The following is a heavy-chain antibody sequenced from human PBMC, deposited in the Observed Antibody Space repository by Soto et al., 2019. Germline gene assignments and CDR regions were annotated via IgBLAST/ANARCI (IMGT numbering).Heavy chain of an antibody. J-gene: IGHJ6*02. CDR1: GESISTYY. D-gene: IGHD1-1*01. Sequence: QVQLRESGPGLVKASETLSLTCTVSGESISTYYWSWIRQPAGKGLEWIGRMYGSGSTNYSPFLKSRVNMSVDTSKNQFSLKLNSVTAADTAVYYCARVLLERRHYFGMDVWGQGTTVIVSS. CDR3: ARVLLERRHYFGMDV. CDR2: MYGSGST. V-gene: IGHV4-4*07.